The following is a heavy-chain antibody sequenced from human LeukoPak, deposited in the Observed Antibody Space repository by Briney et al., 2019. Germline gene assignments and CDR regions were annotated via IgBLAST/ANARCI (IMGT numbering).Heavy chain of an antibody. J-gene: IGHJ5*02. V-gene: IGHV4-34*01. CDR1: GGSFSGYY. CDR3: ARGGNAIRFDYIASNWFDP. CDR2: INHSGST. D-gene: IGHD4-11*01. Sequence: SETLSLTCAVYGGSFSGYYWSWIRQPPRKRRGWIGEINHSGSTNYNPALKSRVTISVDSSKNQFSLKLSSVTAAATAVYYCARGGNAIRFDYIASNWFDPWGQGTLVTVSS.